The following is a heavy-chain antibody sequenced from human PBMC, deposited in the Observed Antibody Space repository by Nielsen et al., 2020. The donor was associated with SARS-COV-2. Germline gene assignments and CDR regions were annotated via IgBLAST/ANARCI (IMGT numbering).Heavy chain of an antibody. D-gene: IGHD3/OR15-3a*01. Sequence: SVKVSCKASAVTFSSYAISWVRQAPGQGLEWMGGIIPIFGTANYAQKFQGRVTITADESTSTAYMELTSDDTAVYYCARARATIFGLVMSYGMDVWGQGTTVAVSS. CDR2: IIPIFGTA. CDR1: AVTFSSYA. V-gene: IGHV1-69*13. CDR3: ARARATIFGLVMSYGMDV. J-gene: IGHJ6*02.